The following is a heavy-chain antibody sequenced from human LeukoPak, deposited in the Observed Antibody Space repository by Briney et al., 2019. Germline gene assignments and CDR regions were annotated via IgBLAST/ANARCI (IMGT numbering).Heavy chain of an antibody. J-gene: IGHJ4*02. CDR3: ARRVRSADYRLDY. V-gene: IGHV4-34*01. CDR1: GGSFTIYS. Sequence: TSETLSLTCAVYGGSFTIYSWTWIRQPPGKRLEWVGEISPSGNTQYNPSLKSRVTISLDASKSQFYLKLNSVTAADTAVYYCARRVRSADYRLDYWGQGTLVTVSS. D-gene: IGHD4-11*01. CDR2: ISPSGNT.